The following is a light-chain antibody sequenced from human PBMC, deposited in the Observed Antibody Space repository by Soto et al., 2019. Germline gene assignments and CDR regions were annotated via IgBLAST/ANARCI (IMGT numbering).Light chain of an antibody. CDR1: STNVGSYNF. CDR2: HVS. Sequence: QSALTQPRSVSGSPGQSVTISCTGTSTNVGSYNFVSWYQQHPGKAPKFIIYHVSRRPSGVPDRFSGSRSGNTASLTISGLQAEDEADYYCCSYAGSYTLVFGGGTKLTVL. CDR3: CSYAGSYTLV. J-gene: IGLJ2*01. V-gene: IGLV2-11*01.